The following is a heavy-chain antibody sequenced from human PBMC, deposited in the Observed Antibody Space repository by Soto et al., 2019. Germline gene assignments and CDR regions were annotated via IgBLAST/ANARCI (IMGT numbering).Heavy chain of an antibody. V-gene: IGHV2-5*02. D-gene: IGHD1-20*01. CDR3: ALRGGWYKWDDAHSDY. CDR2: IYWDADK. Sequence: QITLKESGPTLVKPTQTLTLTCSFSGFSLFTSGVGLGWLRQPPGNALVCLAVIYWDADKRYRPSLKSRLTIIEDTARNPVVLVMTNLDPVDTATDSCALRGGWYKWDDAHSDYCGQGTLVTVSS. CDR1: GFSLFTSGVG. J-gene: IGHJ4*02.